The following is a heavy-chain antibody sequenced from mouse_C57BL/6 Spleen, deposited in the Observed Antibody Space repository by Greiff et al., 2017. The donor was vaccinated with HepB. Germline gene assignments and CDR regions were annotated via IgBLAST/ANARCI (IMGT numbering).Heavy chain of an antibody. CDR1: GFTFSDYG. V-gene: IGHV5-17*01. CDR2: ISSGSSTI. J-gene: IGHJ3*01. CDR3: ARQWYYGSSSWFAY. D-gene: IGHD1-1*01. Sequence: EVQGVESGGGLVKPGGSLKLSCAASGFTFSDYGMHWVRQAPEKGLEWVAYISSGSSTIYYADTVKGRFTISRDNAKNTLFLQMTSLRSEDTAMYYCARQWYYGSSSWFAYWGQGTLVTVSA.